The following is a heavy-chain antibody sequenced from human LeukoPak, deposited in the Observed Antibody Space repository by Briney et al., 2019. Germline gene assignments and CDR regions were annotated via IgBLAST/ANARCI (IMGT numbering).Heavy chain of an antibody. CDR2: ISYDGSNK. D-gene: IGHD3-10*01. J-gene: IGHJ5*02. Sequence: GGSLRLSCAASGSTFSSYAMHWVRQAPGKGLEWVAVISYDGSNKYYADSVKGRFTISRDNSKNTLYLQMNSLRAEDTAVYYCARRGGPRGGYNWFDPWGQGTLVTVSS. V-gene: IGHV3-30-3*01. CDR3: ARRGGPRGGYNWFDP. CDR1: GSTFSSYA.